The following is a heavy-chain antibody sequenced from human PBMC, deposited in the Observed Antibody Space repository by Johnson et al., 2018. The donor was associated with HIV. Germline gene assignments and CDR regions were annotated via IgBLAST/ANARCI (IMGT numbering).Heavy chain of an antibody. CDR2: IRSKANSYAT. CDR1: GFTFSGSA. V-gene: IGHV3-73*01. Sequence: VQLVESGGDLVQPGGSLKLSCAASGFTFSGSAMHWVRQASGKGLEWVGRIRSKANSYATAYAASVKGRFTISRDDSKNTAYLQMNSLKTEDTAVYYCTRRGYYDSSGSVGAFDIWGQGTMVTVSS. CDR3: TRRGYYDSSGSVGAFDI. D-gene: IGHD3-22*01. J-gene: IGHJ3*02.